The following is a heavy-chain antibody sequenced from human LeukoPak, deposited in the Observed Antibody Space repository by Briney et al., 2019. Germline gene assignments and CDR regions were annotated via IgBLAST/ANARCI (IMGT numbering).Heavy chain of an antibody. CDR1: GGSISSGGYS. J-gene: IGHJ5*02. Sequence: SETLSLTCAASGGSISSGGYSWSWIRQPPGKGLEWIGYIYHSGSTYYNPSLKSRVTISVDRSKNQFSLKLSSVTAADTAVYYCARDYRPNYYGSGSYYRWFDPWGQGTLVTVSS. CDR2: IYHSGST. CDR3: ARDYRPNYYGSGSYYRWFDP. D-gene: IGHD3-10*01. V-gene: IGHV4-30-2*01.